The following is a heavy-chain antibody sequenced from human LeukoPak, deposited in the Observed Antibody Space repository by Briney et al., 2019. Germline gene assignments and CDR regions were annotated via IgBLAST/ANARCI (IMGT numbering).Heavy chain of an antibody. CDR1: GFTFSNYW. J-gene: IGHJ4*02. Sequence: GGSLRLSCAASGFTFSNYWMHWVRQVPGKGLVWISHIDIDGSNTKVADSVKGRFTISRDNAKNTLYLQMNSLKVEDTAVYYCVRDAPEWEIPSDYWGQGTLVTVSS. CDR3: VRDAPEWEIPSDY. CDR2: IDIDGSNT. D-gene: IGHD1-26*01. V-gene: IGHV3-74*03.